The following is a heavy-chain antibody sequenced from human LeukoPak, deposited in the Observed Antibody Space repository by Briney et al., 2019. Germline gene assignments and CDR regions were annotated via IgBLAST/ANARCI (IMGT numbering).Heavy chain of an antibody. CDR1: GFTFSSYS. CDR3: ARSWKAGG. V-gene: IGHV3-48*04. J-gene: IGHJ4*02. Sequence: GGSLRLSCAASGFTFSSYSMNWVRQAPGRGLEWLSYISSSGSPIYYADSVKGRFTISRDNAKNSLYLQINSLRAEDTAVYYCARSWKAGGWGQGTLVTVSS. D-gene: IGHD1-1*01. CDR2: ISSSGSPI.